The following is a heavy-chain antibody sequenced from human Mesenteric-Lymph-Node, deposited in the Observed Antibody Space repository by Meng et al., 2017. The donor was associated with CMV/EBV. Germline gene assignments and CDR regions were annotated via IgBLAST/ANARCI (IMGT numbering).Heavy chain of an antibody. CDR3: ARLSRDGYNFMDY. J-gene: IGHJ4*02. D-gene: IGHD5-24*01. CDR1: VFNFSGYY. Sequence: ASVFNFSGYYMHWLRPAPGKGLEWVSYISASSTYTNYADSVKGRFTISRDNAKNSLFLQMNSLRAEDTAFYYCARLSRDGYNFMDYWGQGTLVTVSS. V-gene: IGHV3-11*06. CDR2: ISASSTYT.